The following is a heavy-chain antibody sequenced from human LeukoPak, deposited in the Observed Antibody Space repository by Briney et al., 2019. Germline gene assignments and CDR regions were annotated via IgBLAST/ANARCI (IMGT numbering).Heavy chain of an antibody. CDR1: GVSMSSNNW. CDR2: IHESGST. V-gene: IGHV4-4*02. Sequence: SGTLSLTCAVSGVSMSSNNWWSWVRQPPGKGLEWIGEIHESGSTNYNPSLKSRVTISVDKSKDQFSLKLSSVTAADTAVYYCARHEGFSQKDWGQATQVTVS. CDR3: ARHEGFSQKD. J-gene: IGHJ4*02.